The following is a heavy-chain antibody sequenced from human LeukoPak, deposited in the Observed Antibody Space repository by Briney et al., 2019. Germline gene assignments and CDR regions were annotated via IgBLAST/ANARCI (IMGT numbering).Heavy chain of an antibody. CDR2: ISYDGSNK. D-gene: IGHD6-13*01. Sequence: GGSLRLSCAASGFTFSSYAMHWVRQAPGKGLEWVAVISYDGSNKYYADSVKGRFTISRDNSKNTLYLQMNSLRAEDTAVYYCARGRIAAPEAFCDYWGQGTLVTVSS. CDR1: GFTFSSYA. J-gene: IGHJ4*02. CDR3: ARGRIAAPEAFCDY. V-gene: IGHV3-30*04.